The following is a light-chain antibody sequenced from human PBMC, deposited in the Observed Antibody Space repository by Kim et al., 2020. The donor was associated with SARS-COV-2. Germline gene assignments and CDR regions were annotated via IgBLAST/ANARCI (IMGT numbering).Light chain of an antibody. V-gene: IGKV4-1*01. Sequence: DIVMTQSPDSLAVSLGERATINCKSSQSVLYSPSNQNFLAWYQQKPGQPHKLLIYWASTRESGVPDRFSGSGSATDFTLTISSLQAEDVAVYYCHQYYSLPPTFGQGTKVDIK. CDR1: QSVLYSPSNQNF. J-gene: IGKJ1*01. CDR3: HQYYSLPPT. CDR2: WAS.